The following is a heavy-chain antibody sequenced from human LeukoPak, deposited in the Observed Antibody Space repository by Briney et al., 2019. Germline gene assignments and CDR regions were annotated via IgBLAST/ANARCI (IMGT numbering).Heavy chain of an antibody. CDR2: IIPIFGTA. CDR1: GGTFSSYA. V-gene: IGHV1-69*13. J-gene: IGHJ3*02. D-gene: IGHD3-22*01. Sequence: GASVKVSCKASGGTFSSYAISWVRQAPGQGLEWMGGIIPIFGTANYAQKFQGRVTITADESTSTAYMELSSLRSEDTAVYYCARGGFPYYYDSSGTPDAFDIWGQGTMVTVSS. CDR3: ARGGFPYYYDSSGTPDAFDI.